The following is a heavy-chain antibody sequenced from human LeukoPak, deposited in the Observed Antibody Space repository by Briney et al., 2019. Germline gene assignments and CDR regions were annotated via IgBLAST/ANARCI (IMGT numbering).Heavy chain of an antibody. J-gene: IGHJ4*02. V-gene: IGHV3-30*04. Sequence: GGSLRLSCAASGFTFSSYAMHWVRQAPGKGLEWVAVISYDGSNKYYADSVKGRFTISRDNSKNTLYLQMNSLRAEDTAVYYCAKPAPIAAAGTVDYWGQGTLVTVSS. D-gene: IGHD6-13*01. CDR1: GFTFSSYA. CDR2: ISYDGSNK. CDR3: AKPAPIAAAGTVDY.